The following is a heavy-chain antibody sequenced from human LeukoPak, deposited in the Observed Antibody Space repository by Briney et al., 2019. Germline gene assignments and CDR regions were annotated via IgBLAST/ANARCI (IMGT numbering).Heavy chain of an antibody. J-gene: IGHJ4*02. D-gene: IGHD1-26*01. V-gene: IGHV4-38-2*02. Sequence: SETLSLTCTVSGYSISSSYYWSWIRQPPGKGLEWIGYMYYSGSINYNPSLKSRVTISVDASKSQFSLRLSSVTAADTAVYYCARGEGYSGNWYPYFDYWGQGALVTVSS. CDR3: ARGEGYSGNWYPYFDY. CDR1: GYSISSSYY. CDR2: MYYSGSI.